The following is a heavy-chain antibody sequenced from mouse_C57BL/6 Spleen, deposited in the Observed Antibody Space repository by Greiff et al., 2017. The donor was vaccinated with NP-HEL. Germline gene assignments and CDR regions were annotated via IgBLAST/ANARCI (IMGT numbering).Heavy chain of an antibody. V-gene: IGHV7-3*01. Sequence: EVKLMESGGGLVQPGGSLSLSCAASGFTFTDYYMSWVRQPPGKALEWLGFIRNKANGYTTEYSASVKGRFTISRDNSQSILYLQMNALRAEDRATYYCARPYYYGSSHWFFDVWGTGTTVTVAS. D-gene: IGHD1-1*01. CDR2: IRNKANGYTT. CDR3: ARPYYYGSSHWFFDV. CDR1: GFTFTDYY. J-gene: IGHJ1*03.